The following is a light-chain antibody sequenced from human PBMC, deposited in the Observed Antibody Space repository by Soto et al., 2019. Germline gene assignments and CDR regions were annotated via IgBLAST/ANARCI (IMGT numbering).Light chain of an antibody. CDR3: QQYNKWPPYT. J-gene: IGKJ2*01. V-gene: IGKV3-15*01. CDR1: QSVSSN. Sequence: ELVMTQSPANLSVSPGERATLSCRASQSVSSNLAWNEQKPGQGPRLLIYGASTRATGIPARFGGSGSGTEFPLTISSLQFEDFAVYYGQQYNKWPPYTFGQGTKVEIK. CDR2: GAS.